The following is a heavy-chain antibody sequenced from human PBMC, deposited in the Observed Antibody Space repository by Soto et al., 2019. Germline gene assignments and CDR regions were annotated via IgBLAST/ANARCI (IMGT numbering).Heavy chain of an antibody. CDR1: GGSISSGGYS. V-gene: IGHV4-30-2*01. J-gene: IGHJ4*02. Sequence: SGTLSLTCAVSGGSISSGGYSWSWIRQPPGKGLEWIGYIYHSGSTYYNPSLKSRVTISVDRSKNQFSLKLSSVTAADTAAYFCARVPDYWGQGTLVTVSS. CDR3: ARVPDY. CDR2: IYHSGST.